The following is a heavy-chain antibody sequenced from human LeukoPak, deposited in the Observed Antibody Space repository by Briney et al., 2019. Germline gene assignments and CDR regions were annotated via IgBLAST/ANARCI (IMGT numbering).Heavy chain of an antibody. J-gene: IGHJ6*03. Sequence: SQTLSLTCAISGDSVSSNSAAWNWIRQSPSRGLEWLVSTYYRSKWYNDYAVSVKGRITINPDTSKNQFSLQLNSVTPEDTAVYYCARDRGSGSYYYYYYYMDVWGKGTTVTISS. CDR1: GDSVSSNSAA. D-gene: IGHD3-10*01. CDR2: TYYRSKWYN. CDR3: ARDRGSGSYYYYYYYMDV. V-gene: IGHV6-1*01.